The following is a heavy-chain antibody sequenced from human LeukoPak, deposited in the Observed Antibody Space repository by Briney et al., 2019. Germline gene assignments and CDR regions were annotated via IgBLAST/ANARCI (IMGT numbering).Heavy chain of an antibody. CDR3: ARGDDILTGYLTDYYFDY. Sequence: PSETLSLTCTVSGGSISSYYWSWIRHPPGNGLEWIGYIYYSGSTNYNPSLKSRVTISVDTSKNQFSLKLSSVTAADTAVYYCARGDDILTGYLTDYYFDYWGQGTLVTVSS. J-gene: IGHJ4*02. V-gene: IGHV4-59*01. CDR2: IYYSGST. D-gene: IGHD3-9*01. CDR1: GGSISSYY.